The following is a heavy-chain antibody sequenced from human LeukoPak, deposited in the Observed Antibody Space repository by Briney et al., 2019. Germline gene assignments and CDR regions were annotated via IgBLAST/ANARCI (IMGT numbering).Heavy chain of an antibody. CDR3: ARDVLTGGFWSGYSGNWFDP. CDR1: GGSISSSSYY. Sequence: SETLSLTCTVSGGSISSSSYYWGWIRQPPGKGLEWIGSIYYSGSTYYNPSLKSRVTISVDTSKNQFSLKLSSVTAADTAVYYCARDVLTGGFWSGYSGNWFDPWGQGTLVTVSS. CDR2: IYYSGST. J-gene: IGHJ5*02. V-gene: IGHV4-39*02. D-gene: IGHD3-3*01.